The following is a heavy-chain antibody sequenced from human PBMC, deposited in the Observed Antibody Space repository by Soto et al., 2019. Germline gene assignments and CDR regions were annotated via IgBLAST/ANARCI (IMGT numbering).Heavy chain of an antibody. CDR2: IKSKTDGGTT. CDR1: GFTFSNVW. D-gene: IGHD2-21*02. J-gene: IGHJ5*02. CDR3: TTEVRSGDWHNWFDP. Sequence: PGGSLRLSCAASGFTFSNVWMSWVRQAPGKGLEWVGRIKSKTDGGTTDYAAPVKGRFTISRDDSKNTLYLQMNSLKTEDTAVYYCTTEVRSGDWHNWFDPWAQGNLVTVSS. V-gene: IGHV3-15*01.